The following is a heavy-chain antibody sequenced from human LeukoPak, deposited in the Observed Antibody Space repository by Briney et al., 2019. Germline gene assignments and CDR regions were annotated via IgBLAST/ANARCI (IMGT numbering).Heavy chain of an antibody. J-gene: IGHJ3*02. Sequence: ASVKVSCKASGYTFTGYYMHWVRQAPGQGLEWMGWINPNSGGTNYAQKFQGRVTMTEDTSTDTAYMELSSLRSEDTAVYYCATVSTVALTPPSRAFDIWGQGTMVTVSS. CDR1: GYTFTGYY. CDR3: ATVSTVALTPPSRAFDI. CDR2: INPNSGGT. V-gene: IGHV1-2*02. D-gene: IGHD4-23*01.